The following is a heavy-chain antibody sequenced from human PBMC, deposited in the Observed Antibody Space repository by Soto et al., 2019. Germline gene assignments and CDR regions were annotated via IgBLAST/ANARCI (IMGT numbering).Heavy chain of an antibody. CDR1: GFTFSSYG. Sequence: GGSLRLSCAASGFTFSSYGMHWVRQAPGKGLEWVAVIWYDGSNKYYADSVKGRFTISRDNSKNTLYLQMNSLRAEDTAVYYCARQTSELGYYYMDVWGKGTTVTVSS. D-gene: IGHD7-27*01. CDR2: IWYDGSNK. V-gene: IGHV3-33*01. CDR3: ARQTSELGYYYMDV. J-gene: IGHJ6*03.